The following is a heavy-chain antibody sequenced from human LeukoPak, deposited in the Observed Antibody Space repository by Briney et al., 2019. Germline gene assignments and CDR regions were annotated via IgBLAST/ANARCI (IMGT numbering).Heavy chain of an antibody. Sequence: SETLSLTCTVSGGSISSYYWSWIRQPAGKGLEWIGRIYTSGSTNYSPSLKSRVTMSVDTSKNQFSLKLSSVTAADTAVYYCARDPVAGTSFDYWGQGTLVTVSS. D-gene: IGHD6-19*01. J-gene: IGHJ4*02. CDR2: IYTSGST. V-gene: IGHV4-4*07. CDR1: GGSISSYY. CDR3: ARDPVAGTSFDY.